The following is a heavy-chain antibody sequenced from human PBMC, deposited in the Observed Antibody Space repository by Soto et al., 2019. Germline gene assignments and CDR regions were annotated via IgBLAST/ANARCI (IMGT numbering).Heavy chain of an antibody. Sequence: AGVKLSCKASGYTFTSYYMHWVRQAPGQGREWMGRINPSGGSRSYAQKFQGRVNMTRDTSTSTVYMELSSLRPEDTAVYYWSREGSSWTGFDHWGQGTPVTPSS. CDR1: GYTFTSYY. J-gene: IGHJ5*02. CDR2: INPSGGSR. CDR3: SREGSSWTGFDH. V-gene: IGHV1-46*01. D-gene: IGHD6-13*01.